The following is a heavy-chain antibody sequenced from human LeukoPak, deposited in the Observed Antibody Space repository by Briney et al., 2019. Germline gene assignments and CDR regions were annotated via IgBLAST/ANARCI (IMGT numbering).Heavy chain of an antibody. V-gene: IGHV1-2*02. Sequence: ASVKVSCKASGYRFTDYNVHWVRQDPGQGIEWMGWINPNSGGINYAQRFQGRVTMTRDTSISTAYTELIGLRSDDTAVYYCAKSDCGGDCYDNWFGPWGQGTLVTVSS. CDR3: AKSDCGGDCYDNWFGP. J-gene: IGHJ5*02. D-gene: IGHD2-21*02. CDR2: INPNSGGI. CDR1: GYRFTDYN.